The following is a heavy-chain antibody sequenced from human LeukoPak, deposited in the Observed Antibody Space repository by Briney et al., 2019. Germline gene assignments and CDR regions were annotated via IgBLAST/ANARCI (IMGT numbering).Heavy chain of an antibody. J-gene: IGHJ2*01. Sequence: ASVKVSCKASGYTFTDYFIHWMRLAPGQGLEWMGWITPNSGCTKYARKFQGRVTMTRDTSVSTVYMELSSLRYDDTAVYYCARGPEAIQLWLDWYFDLWGRGTLVTVSS. V-gene: IGHV1-2*02. D-gene: IGHD5-18*01. CDR1: GYTFTDYF. CDR2: ITPNSGCT. CDR3: ARGPEAIQLWLDWYFDL.